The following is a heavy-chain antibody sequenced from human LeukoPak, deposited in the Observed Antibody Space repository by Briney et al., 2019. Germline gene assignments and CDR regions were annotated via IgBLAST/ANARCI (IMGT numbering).Heavy chain of an antibody. V-gene: IGHV3-7*01. J-gene: IGHJ6*02. CDR3: ARAHLGYCSGGSCRPYYYYYGMDV. CDR1: GFTFSSYW. Sequence: PGGSLRLSCAASGFTFSSYWMSWVRQAPGKGLEWVANIKQDGSEKYYVDSVKGRFTISRDNAKNSLYLQMNSLRAEDTAVYYCARAHLGYCSGGSCRPYYYYYGMDVWGQGTTVTVSS. D-gene: IGHD2-15*01. CDR2: IKQDGSEK.